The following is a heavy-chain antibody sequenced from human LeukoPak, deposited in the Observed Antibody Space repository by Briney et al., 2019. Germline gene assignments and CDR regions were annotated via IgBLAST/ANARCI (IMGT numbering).Heavy chain of an antibody. Sequence: GGSLRLSCAASGFTFSTYWMAWVRQAPGKGREWVANIKGDESAKHQADSVKGRFTISRDNAQNSVHLQMSSLRGEDTAVYYCARDVGGSLDYWGQGTLVTVSS. J-gene: IGHJ4*02. V-gene: IGHV3-7*01. D-gene: IGHD1-26*01. CDR1: GFTFSTYW. CDR2: IKGDESAK. CDR3: ARDVGGSLDY.